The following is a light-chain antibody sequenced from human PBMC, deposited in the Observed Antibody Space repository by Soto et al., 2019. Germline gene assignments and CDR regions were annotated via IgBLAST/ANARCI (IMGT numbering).Light chain of an antibody. V-gene: IGKV3-20*01. CDR3: QQYGSSPIT. J-gene: IGKJ5*01. CDR2: GAS. CDR1: QSVSSSY. Sequence: EIVFTQSPGNLSLSPGERATLSCRASQSVSSSYLAWYQQKTGQAPRLLIYGASSRDTGIPDRFSGSGSGTDVTLTISRLEPEEFAVYYCQQYGSSPITFGQGTRWRL.